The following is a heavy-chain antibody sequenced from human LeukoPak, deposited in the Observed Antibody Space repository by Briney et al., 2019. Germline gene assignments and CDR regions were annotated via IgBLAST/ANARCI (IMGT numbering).Heavy chain of an antibody. CDR3: ARGSGSFSGGFDY. CDR1: GFTFSSYG. J-gene: IGHJ4*02. Sequence: GSLRLSCAASGFTFSSYGMHWVRQTPGKGLEWVAVIWSDGSNKYYADSVKGRFTISRDNSKNTLYLQMNSLRAEDTAVYYCARGSGSFSGGFDYWGQGTLVTVSS. V-gene: IGHV3-33*01. CDR2: IWSDGSNK. D-gene: IGHD1-26*01.